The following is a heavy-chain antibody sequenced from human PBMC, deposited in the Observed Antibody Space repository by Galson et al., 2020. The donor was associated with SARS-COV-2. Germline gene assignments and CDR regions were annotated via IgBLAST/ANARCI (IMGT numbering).Heavy chain of an antibody. V-gene: IGHV1-69*13. D-gene: IGHD1-26*01. CDR3: ARDGKREPLGY. Sequence: SVKVSCKASGGTYSSYAISWVRQAPGQGLEWMGGIIPIFGTANYEQKFQGRVTITADESTSTAYMELSSLRSEDTAVYYCARDGKREPLGYWGQGTLVTVSS. CDR2: IIPIFGTA. J-gene: IGHJ4*02. CDR1: GGTYSSYA.